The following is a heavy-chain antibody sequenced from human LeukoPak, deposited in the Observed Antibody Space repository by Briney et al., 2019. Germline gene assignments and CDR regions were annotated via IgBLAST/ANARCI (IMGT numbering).Heavy chain of an antibody. CDR1: GYTFTSYD. D-gene: IGHD4-23*01. Sequence: ASVKVSCKASGYTFTSYDINWVRQATGQGLEWMGWMNPNSGNTGYAQKFQGRVTMTRDTSTSTVYMELSSLRSEDTAVYYCASGPTTVVTPSAFDIWGQGTMVTVSS. V-gene: IGHV1-8*01. J-gene: IGHJ3*02. CDR3: ASGPTTVVTPSAFDI. CDR2: MNPNSGNT.